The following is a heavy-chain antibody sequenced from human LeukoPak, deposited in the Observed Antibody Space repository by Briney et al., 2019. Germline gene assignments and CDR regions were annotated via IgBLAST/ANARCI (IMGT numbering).Heavy chain of an antibody. CDR1: GFTFSTFG. CDR2: ISYDGGKK. Sequence: PGGSLRLSCAASGFTFSTFGMHWVRQAPGKGLEWVAGISYDGGKKYFADSVKGRFTISRDNPKNTLYLQMNSLRDEDTAVYYCANGRVIVGTTIQEFDYWGQGTLVTVSS. V-gene: IGHV3-30*18. J-gene: IGHJ4*02. CDR3: ANGRVIVGTTIQEFDY. D-gene: IGHD1-26*01.